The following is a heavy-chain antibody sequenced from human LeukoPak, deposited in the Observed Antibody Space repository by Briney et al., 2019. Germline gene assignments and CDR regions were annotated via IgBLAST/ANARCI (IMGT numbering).Heavy chain of an antibody. J-gene: IGHJ6*02. CDR3: ARDGYHYYGMDV. Sequence: SQTLSLTCTVSGGSISSGSYYWSWIRQPAGKGLEWIGRIYTSGSTNYNPSLKSRVTISVDTSKNQFSLKLSSVTAADTAVYYCARDGYHYYGMDVWGQGTTVTVSS. CDR1: GGSISSGSYY. V-gene: IGHV4-61*02. CDR2: IYTSGST.